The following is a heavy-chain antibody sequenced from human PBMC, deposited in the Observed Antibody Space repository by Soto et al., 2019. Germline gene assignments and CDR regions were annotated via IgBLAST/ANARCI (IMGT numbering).Heavy chain of an antibody. CDR1: GFTFSSYA. D-gene: IGHD6-19*01. Sequence: EVQLLESGGGLVQPGGSLRLSCAASGFTFSSYAMSWVRQAPGKGLEWVSAISGSGGSTYYADSVKGRFTISRDNSKNSLYLQMNSLRAEDTAVYYCARDIAVAGTGPFDYWGQGTLVTVSS. CDR3: ARDIAVAGTGPFDY. J-gene: IGHJ4*02. V-gene: IGHV3-23*01. CDR2: ISGSGGST.